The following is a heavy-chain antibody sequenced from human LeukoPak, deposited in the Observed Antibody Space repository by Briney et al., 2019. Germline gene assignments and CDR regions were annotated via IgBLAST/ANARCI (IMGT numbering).Heavy chain of an antibody. CDR3: ARDSSGCAKN. V-gene: IGHV1-18*01. J-gene: IGHJ4*02. CDR1: GGTFSSYA. CDR2: TSAYNGNT. D-gene: IGHD6-19*01. Sequence: GASVKVSCKASGGTFSSYAISWVRQAPGLGLEWMGWTSAYNGNTNYAQKLQGRVTMTTDTSTSTAYMELRSLRSDDTAVYYCARDSSGCAKNWGQGTLVTVSS.